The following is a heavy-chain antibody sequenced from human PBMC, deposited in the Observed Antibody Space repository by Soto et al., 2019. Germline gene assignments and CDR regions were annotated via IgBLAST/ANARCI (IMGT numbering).Heavy chain of an antibody. Sequence: EVQLVESGGGLVQPGGSLRLSCAASGFIFSNYNMHWVRQAPGKGLEWVSYISSSSNTIYYADSVKGRFTISRDNAKNSLYLQMNSLRAEDTALYYGARTSCGGDCYSPVYWGQGTLVTVSS. CDR1: GFIFSNYN. CDR2: ISSSSNTI. V-gene: IGHV3-48*01. CDR3: ARTSCGGDCYSPVY. J-gene: IGHJ4*02. D-gene: IGHD2-21*02.